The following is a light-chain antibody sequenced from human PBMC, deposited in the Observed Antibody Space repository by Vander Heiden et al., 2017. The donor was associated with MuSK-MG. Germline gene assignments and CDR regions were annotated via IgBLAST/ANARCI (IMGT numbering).Light chain of an antibody. CDR1: QSIRSSY. J-gene: IGKJ4*01. CDR3: QQYGSSPLT. Sequence: EMVLTQSPRTLSCSPGERATLSCRASQSIRSSYLAWYQQKPGQAPRLLIYGASSRATGIPDRFSGSGSGTDFTLTISRLEPEDFAVYYCQQYGSSPLTFGGGTRVEIK. CDR2: GAS. V-gene: IGKV3-20*01.